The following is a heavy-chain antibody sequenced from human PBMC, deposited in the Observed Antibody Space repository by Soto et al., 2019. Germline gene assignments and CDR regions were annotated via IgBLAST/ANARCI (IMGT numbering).Heavy chain of an antibody. Sequence: GSLRLSCSASGFTFSSYAMSWVRQAPGKGLEWVSTISGGGGDTYYADSVKGRFTVSRDNSKSTLYLQMSSLRAEDTAVYYCAKYPGYSGYDGTYFDYWGQGTLVTVSS. D-gene: IGHD5-12*01. V-gene: IGHV3-23*01. CDR1: GFTFSSYA. J-gene: IGHJ4*02. CDR2: ISGGGGDT. CDR3: AKYPGYSGYDGTYFDY.